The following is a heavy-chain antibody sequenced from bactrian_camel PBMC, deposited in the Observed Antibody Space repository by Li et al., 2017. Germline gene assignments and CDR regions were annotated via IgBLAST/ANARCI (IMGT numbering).Heavy chain of an antibody. CDR3: VAGYYSDFIADLNPSEYDY. J-gene: IGHJ4*01. CDR1: IYTDKNYC. Sequence: HVQLVESGGGSVQAGGSLRLSCAASIYTDKNYCMAWFRQAPGKEREPVATVTSDGRTTYADSVKGRFTISRDNAKNTLWLQMNSLKPEDTAMYYCVAGYYSDFIADLNPSEYDYWGQGTQVTVS. D-gene: IGHD4*01. CDR2: VTSDGRT. V-gene: IGHV3S53*01.